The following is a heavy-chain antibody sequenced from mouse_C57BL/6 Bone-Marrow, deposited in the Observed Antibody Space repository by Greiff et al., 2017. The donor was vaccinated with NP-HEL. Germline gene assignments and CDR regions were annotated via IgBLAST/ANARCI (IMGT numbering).Heavy chain of an antibody. CDR1: GFTFSSYA. D-gene: IGHD2-3*01. CDR2: ISDGGSYT. Sequence: EVKLVESGGGLVKPGGSLKLSCAASGFTFSSYAMSWVRQTPEKRLEWVATISDGGSYTYYPDNVKGRFTISRDNAKNNLYLQMSHLKSEDTAMYYGARDRWGFLDYWGQGTTLTVSS. J-gene: IGHJ2*01. V-gene: IGHV5-4*01. CDR3: ARDRWGFLDY.